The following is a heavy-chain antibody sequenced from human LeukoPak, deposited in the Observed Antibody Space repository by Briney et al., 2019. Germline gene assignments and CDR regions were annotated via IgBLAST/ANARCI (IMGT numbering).Heavy chain of an antibody. V-gene: IGHV1-2*02. CDR2: INPNSGGT. D-gene: IGHD6-13*01. Sequence: GASVKVSCKASGYTFTGYYMHWVRQAPGQGLEWMGWINPNSGGTNYAQKFQGRVTMTRDTSISTAYMELSRLRSDDTAVYYCARSQQLVLWARGPGPTAYDYWGQGTLVTVSS. CDR1: GYTFTGYY. CDR3: ARSQQLVLWARGPGPTAYDY. J-gene: IGHJ4*02.